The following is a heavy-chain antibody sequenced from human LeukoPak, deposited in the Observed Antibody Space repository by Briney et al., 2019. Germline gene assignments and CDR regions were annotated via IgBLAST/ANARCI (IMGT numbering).Heavy chain of an antibody. CDR1: GGSFSGHY. J-gene: IGHJ4*02. CDR2: INHSGST. D-gene: IGHD3-10*01. CDR3: ARARYGSGSLDS. V-gene: IGHV4-34*01. Sequence: NPSETLSLTRAVYGGSFSGHYWTWIRQPPGKGPEWIGGINHSGSTTYNVSLNNRVTISVDTSKNQFSLRLTSVTAADTAVYYCARARYGSGSLDSWGQGTLVTVSS.